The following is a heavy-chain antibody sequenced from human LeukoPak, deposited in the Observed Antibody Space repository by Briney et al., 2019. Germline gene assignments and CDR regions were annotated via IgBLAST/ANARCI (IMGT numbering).Heavy chain of an antibody. Sequence: PGGSLRLSCAASGFTFSSYWMHWVRQAPGKGLVWVSRINSDGSSTSYADSVKGRFTISRDNAKNSLYLQMNSLRAEDTALYYCAKDPGDWTFDYWGQGTLVTISS. CDR3: AKDPGDWTFDY. V-gene: IGHV3-74*01. CDR2: INSDGSST. D-gene: IGHD1-1*01. J-gene: IGHJ4*02. CDR1: GFTFSSYW.